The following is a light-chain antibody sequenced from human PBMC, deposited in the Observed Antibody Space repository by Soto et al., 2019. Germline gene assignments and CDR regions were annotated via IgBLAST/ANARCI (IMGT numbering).Light chain of an antibody. V-gene: IGKV3-11*01. CDR2: DAT. J-gene: IGKJ5*01. CDR1: QSVISY. Sequence: EIVMTLSPATLSLSAGERATLSCRASQSVISYLSWYQHKPGQAPWLLIYDATNGATGIPARFSGSGSGTAFTLIVSDLETEDFAVYYCQQRSNFGQGTRPEI. CDR3: QQRSN.